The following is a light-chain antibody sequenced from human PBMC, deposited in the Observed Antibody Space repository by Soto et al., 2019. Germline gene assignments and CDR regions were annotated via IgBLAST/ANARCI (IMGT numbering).Light chain of an antibody. V-gene: IGKV1-39*01. Sequence: DIQMTQSPSSLSASVGDRVTITCRASQSVSTYLNWYSQKSGGAPKLLIHGVSKLENGTPSRFSVSGLAKELTLTINTLQPEDFGVYFCQQTYMVPYTLGHGAKVDIK. CDR2: GVS. CDR3: QQTYMVPYT. J-gene: IGKJ2*01. CDR1: QSVSTY.